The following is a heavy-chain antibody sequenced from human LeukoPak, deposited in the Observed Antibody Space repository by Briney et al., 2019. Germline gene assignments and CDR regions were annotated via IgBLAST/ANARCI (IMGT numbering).Heavy chain of an antibody. J-gene: IGHJ4*02. Sequence: ASVKVSCKASGYTFTSYGISWVRQAPGQGLEWMGWISAYNGNTNYAQKLQGRVTMTTDTSTSTAYMELRSLRSDDTAVYCCARDGPIVGATNWVDYWGEGTLVTVSS. CDR1: GYTFTSYG. D-gene: IGHD1-26*01. CDR2: ISAYNGNT. V-gene: IGHV1-18*01. CDR3: ARDGPIVGATNWVDY.